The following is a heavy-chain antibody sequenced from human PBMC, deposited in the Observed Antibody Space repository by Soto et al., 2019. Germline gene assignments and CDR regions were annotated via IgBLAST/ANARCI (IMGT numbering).Heavy chain of an antibody. CDR1: GGSISSYY. Sequence: PSETLSLTCTVSGGSISSYYWSWIRQPPGKGLEWIGYIYYSGSTNYNPSLKSRVTISVDTSKNQFSLKLSSVTAADTAVYYCARDRYYYGSGSYYYNNWFDPWGQGTLVTVSS. V-gene: IGHV4-59*01. D-gene: IGHD3-10*01. J-gene: IGHJ5*02. CDR2: IYYSGST. CDR3: ARDRYYYGSGSYYYNNWFDP.